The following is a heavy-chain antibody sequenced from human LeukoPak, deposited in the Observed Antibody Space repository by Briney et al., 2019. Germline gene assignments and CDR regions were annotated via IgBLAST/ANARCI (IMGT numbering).Heavy chain of an antibody. Sequence: ASETLSLTCAVYGGSFSGYYWGWIRQPPGKGLEWIGEINHSGSTNYNPSLKSRVTISVDTSKNQFSLKLSSVTAADTAVYYYARVVYSGSYLLDYWGQGTLVTVSS. CDR1: GGSFSGYY. CDR2: INHSGST. V-gene: IGHV4-34*01. J-gene: IGHJ4*02. CDR3: ARVVYSGSYLLDY. D-gene: IGHD1-26*01.